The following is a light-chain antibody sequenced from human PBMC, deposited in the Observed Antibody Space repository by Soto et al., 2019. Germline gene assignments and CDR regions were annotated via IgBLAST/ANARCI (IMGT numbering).Light chain of an antibody. J-gene: IGKJ1*01. CDR3: QQLNTFPRT. CDR1: QVINSY. CDR2: VAS. V-gene: IGKV1-9*01. Sequence: DIQLTQSPSFLSASVGDRVTITCRASQVINSYLAWYQQKPGKAPKFRIHVASSLQSGVPSRFSGSGSGTVFTLTISSLQPEDFATYYCQQLNTFPRTFGQGTRVDI.